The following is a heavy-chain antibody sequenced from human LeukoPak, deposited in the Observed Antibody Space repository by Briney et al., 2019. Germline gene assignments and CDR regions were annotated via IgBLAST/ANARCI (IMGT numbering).Heavy chain of an antibody. D-gene: IGHD3-9*01. CDR1: GGSFSGYY. CDR2: TNHSGST. J-gene: IGHJ6*02. Sequence: SETLSLTCAVYGGSFSGYYWSWIRQPPGKGLEWIGETNHSGSTNYNPSLKSRVTISVDTSKNQFSLKLSSVTAADTAVYYCARALNRITIFPTPHGMDVWGQGTTVTVSS. V-gene: IGHV4-34*01. CDR3: ARALNRITIFPTPHGMDV.